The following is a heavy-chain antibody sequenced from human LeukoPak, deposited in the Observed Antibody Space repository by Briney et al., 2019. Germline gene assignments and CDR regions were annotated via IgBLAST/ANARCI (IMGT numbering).Heavy chain of an antibody. V-gene: IGHV4-59*08. CDR1: GGSIGNYY. CDR3: AKRDDWFDP. Sequence: SETLSLTCTVSGGSIGNYYWSWLRQPPGKGLEWIGYIYNSGSTNYNPSLKSRVTISVDPSKNQLSLKLTSVTAADTAVYYCAKRDDWFDPWGQGILVTVSS. J-gene: IGHJ5*02. CDR2: IYNSGST.